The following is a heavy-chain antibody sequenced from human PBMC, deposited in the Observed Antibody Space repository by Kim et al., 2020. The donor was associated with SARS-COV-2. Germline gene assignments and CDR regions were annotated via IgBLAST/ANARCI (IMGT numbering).Heavy chain of an antibody. CDR1: GGSISSYY. CDR3: ARYYDSSGYYQTRVYYFDY. J-gene: IGHJ4*02. V-gene: IGHV4-59*08. Sequence: ETLSLTCTVSGGSISSYYWSWIRQPPGKGLEWIGYIYYSGSTNYNPSLKSRVTISVDTSKNQFSLKLSSVTAADTAVYYCARYYDSSGYYQTRVYYFDYWGQGTLVTVSS. CDR2: IYYSGST. D-gene: IGHD3-22*01.